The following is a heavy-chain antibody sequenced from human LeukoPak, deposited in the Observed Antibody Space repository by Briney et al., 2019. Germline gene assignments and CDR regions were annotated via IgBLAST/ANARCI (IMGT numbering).Heavy chain of an antibody. J-gene: IGHJ4*02. V-gene: IGHV3-48*03. CDR2: ISSTGGTI. D-gene: IGHD1-26*01. CDR3: ARDAPWGIVGASRFDY. Sequence: PGGSLRLSCAASGFTFSGYEMNWVRQAPGKGLEWVSYISSTGGTIKYADSVKGRFTISRDNAKNSLYLQMKSLRAEDTALYYCARDAPWGIVGASRFDYWGQGTLVTVSS. CDR1: GFTFSGYE.